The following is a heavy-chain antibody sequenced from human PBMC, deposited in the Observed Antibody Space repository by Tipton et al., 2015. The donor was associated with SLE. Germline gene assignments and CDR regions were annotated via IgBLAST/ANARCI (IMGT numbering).Heavy chain of an antibody. D-gene: IGHD4-11*01. CDR3: ARDGTAVTTTSYYYGMDV. J-gene: IGHJ6*02. Sequence: SLRLSCAASGFTFSSYGMNWVRQAPGKGLEWVSAIYSGGTTHYTGSVKGRFTISRDSSKNTVYLQMNSLRVEDTAVYYCARDGTAVTTTSYYYGMDVWGQGTTVTVSS. CDR2: IYSGGTT. V-gene: IGHV3-66*01. CDR1: GFTFSSYG.